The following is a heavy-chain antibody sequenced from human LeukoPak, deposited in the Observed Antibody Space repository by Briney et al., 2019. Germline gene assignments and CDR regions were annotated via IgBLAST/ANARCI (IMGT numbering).Heavy chain of an antibody. Sequence: SETLSLTCAVYGGSFSGYYWSWIRQPPGKGLGWIGEINHSGSTNYNPSLKSRVTISVDTPKNQFSLKLSSVTAADTAVYYCARLIAATRGVYGMDVWGQGTTVTVSS. CDR1: GGSFSGYY. CDR3: ARLIAATRGVYGMDV. J-gene: IGHJ6*02. CDR2: INHSGST. V-gene: IGHV4-34*01. D-gene: IGHD6-13*01.